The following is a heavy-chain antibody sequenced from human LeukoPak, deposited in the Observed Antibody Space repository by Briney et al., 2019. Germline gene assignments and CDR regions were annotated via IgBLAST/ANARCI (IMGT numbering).Heavy chain of an antibody. J-gene: IGHJ4*02. CDR2: ITDSGDRT. CDR1: GLTFSNYA. Sequence: GGSLRLSCAASGLTFSNYAMNWVRQAPGKGLEWVSAITDSGDRTYYADSVKGRFTISRDNSKNTLYLQMNSLRADDTAVYYCAKDGRYIAAAGTFDYWGQGTLVTVSS. D-gene: IGHD6-13*01. V-gene: IGHV3-23*01. CDR3: AKDGRYIAAAGTFDY.